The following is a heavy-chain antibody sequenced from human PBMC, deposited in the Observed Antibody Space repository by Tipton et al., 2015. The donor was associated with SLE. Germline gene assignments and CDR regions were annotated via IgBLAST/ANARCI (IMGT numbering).Heavy chain of an antibody. V-gene: IGHV4-34*01. CDR2: INDSGST. D-gene: IGHD7-27*01. CDR1: GGSFSGDY. CDR3: ASHKKNAMTGDLYYFDY. J-gene: IGHJ4*02. Sequence: TLSLTCAVYGGSFSGDYWSWIRQPPGKGLEWIAEINDSGSTNHNPSLKSRVTISIDTSKNQFSLKLSSVTAADTAMYYCASHKKNAMTGDLYYFDYWGQGTLVTVSS.